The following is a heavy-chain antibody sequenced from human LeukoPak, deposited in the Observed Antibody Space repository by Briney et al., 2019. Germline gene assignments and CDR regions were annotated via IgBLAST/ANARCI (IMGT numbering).Heavy chain of an antibody. CDR3: ARDTGPLDY. Sequence: HPGGSLRLSCAAPGFTFSSYGMHWVRQAPGKGLEWVSVIYSGGSTYYADSVKGRFTISRDNSKNTLYLQMNSLRAEDTAVYYCARDTGPLDYWGQGTLVTVSS. J-gene: IGHJ4*02. D-gene: IGHD4-17*01. CDR2: IYSGGST. CDR1: GFTFSSYG. V-gene: IGHV3-66*01.